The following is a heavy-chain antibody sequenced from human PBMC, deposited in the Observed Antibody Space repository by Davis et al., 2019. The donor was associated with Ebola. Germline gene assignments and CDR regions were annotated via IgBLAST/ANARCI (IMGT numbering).Heavy chain of an antibody. CDR3: AKRATVKVAGAKYYNAMDA. D-gene: IGHD6-19*01. Sequence: PGGSLRLSCPASGFLSRHARMTWTRQVPGTGLHWVSTIAGRGDGTHYAVSVKGRFTISRDNSKNTLYLQMNSLRAEDTAVFYCAKRATVKVAGAKYYNAMDAWGKGTTVTVSS. CDR1: GFLSRHAR. V-gene: IGHV3-23*01. CDR2: IAGRGDGT. J-gene: IGHJ6*04.